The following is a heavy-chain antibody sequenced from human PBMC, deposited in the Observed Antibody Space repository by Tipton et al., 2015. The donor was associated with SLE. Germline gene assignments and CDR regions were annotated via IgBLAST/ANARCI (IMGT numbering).Heavy chain of an antibody. CDR3: AGSKVTTARDSFDI. V-gene: IGHV4-4*07. D-gene: IGHD4-17*01. Sequence: GLVKPSETLSLTCNVSDASMNSYFWNWIRQPAGKGLEWIGRLSLSDKNNYNPSLQSRVTMSVDTSKSQFSLEVRSVTATDTAVYFCAGSKVTTARDSFDIWGPGTVVVVSS. J-gene: IGHJ3*02. CDR1: DASMNSYF. CDR2: LSLSDKN.